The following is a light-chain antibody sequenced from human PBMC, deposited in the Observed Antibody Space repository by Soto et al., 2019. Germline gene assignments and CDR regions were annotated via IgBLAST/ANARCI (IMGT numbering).Light chain of an antibody. Sequence: DIRMTQSPSSLSASVGDRVTLTCRASQSITIYLNWYQQKPGKAPKLLIYETSSLQSGVPSRFGGSGSGTDFTLTISSLEPEDFATYYCQQTYTTTRTFGGGTKVDIK. CDR1: QSITIY. CDR3: QQTYTTTRT. CDR2: ETS. J-gene: IGKJ4*01. V-gene: IGKV1-39*01.